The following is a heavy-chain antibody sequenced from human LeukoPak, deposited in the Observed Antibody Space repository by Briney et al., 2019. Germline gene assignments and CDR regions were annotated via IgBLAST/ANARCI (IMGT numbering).Heavy chain of an antibody. CDR3: ARAGRRPNIVVVPAAMRSWFDP. CDR1: GYTFTGYY. J-gene: IGHJ5*02. D-gene: IGHD2-2*01. CDR2: INPNSGGT. V-gene: IGHV1-2*06. Sequence: ASVKVSCEASGYTFTGYYMHWVRQAPGQGLEWMGRINPNSGGTNYAQKFQGRVTMTRDTSISTAYMELSRLRSDDTAVYYCARAGRRPNIVVVPAAMRSWFDPWGQGTLVTVSS.